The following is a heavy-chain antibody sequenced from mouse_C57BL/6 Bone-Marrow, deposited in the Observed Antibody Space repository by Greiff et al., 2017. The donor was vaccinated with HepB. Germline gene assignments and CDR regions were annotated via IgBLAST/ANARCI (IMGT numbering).Heavy chain of an antibody. D-gene: IGHD1-1*01. CDR1: GYTFTSYG. Sequence: QVQLKESGAELARPGASVKLSCKASGYTFTSYGISWVKQRTGQGLEWIGEIYPRSGNTYYNEKFKGKATLTADKSSSTAYMELRSLTSEDSAVYFCAREDTTVVARMDYWGQGTSVTVSS. CDR3: AREDTTVVARMDY. CDR2: IYPRSGNT. J-gene: IGHJ4*01. V-gene: IGHV1-81*01.